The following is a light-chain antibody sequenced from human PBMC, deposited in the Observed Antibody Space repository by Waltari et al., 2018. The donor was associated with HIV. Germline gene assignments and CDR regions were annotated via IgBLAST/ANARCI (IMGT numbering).Light chain of an antibody. CDR2: AAS. CDR3: QQTYSLPYT. Sequence: DVDMTQSQSALSASVGDRVTITCRASQSASSYVQWYQQKPGKAPKLLIYAASSWRSGPPSRFSGSGSATDFTITISSLPPEDFATYYCQQTYSLPYTFGQETQLEIK. J-gene: IGKJ2*01. CDR1: QSASSY. V-gene: IGKV1-39*01.